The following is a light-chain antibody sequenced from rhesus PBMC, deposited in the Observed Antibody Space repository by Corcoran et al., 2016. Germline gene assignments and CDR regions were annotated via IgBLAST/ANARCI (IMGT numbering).Light chain of an antibody. CDR1: QSVSSS. Sequence: EIVMTQSPATLSLSPGERATLSCRASQSVSSSLAWYQQKPGQAPRLLIYGASSRATGLPDRFSGSGSGTDFTLTISSLEPEDVGVYHCYQHSSGFTFGPGTKLDIK. J-gene: IGKJ3*01. CDR3: YQHSSGFT. V-gene: IGKV3-24*01. CDR2: GAS.